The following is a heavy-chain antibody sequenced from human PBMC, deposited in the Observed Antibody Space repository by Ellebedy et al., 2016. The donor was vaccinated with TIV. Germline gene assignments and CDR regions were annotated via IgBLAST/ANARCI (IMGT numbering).Heavy chain of an antibody. V-gene: IGHV1-3*01. CDR1: GYTFTNYA. J-gene: IGHJ4*02. CDR3: ARDLAHTAMLYFYY. D-gene: IGHD5-18*01. CDR2: INAGNGNT. Sequence: AASVKVSCKASGYTFTNYAIHWVRQAPGQRLEGMGWINAGNGNTKYSQKFHGRVTITRDTSESTAYKERSSLRTEETAGYYCARDLAHTAMLYFYYWGQGTMVTVSS.